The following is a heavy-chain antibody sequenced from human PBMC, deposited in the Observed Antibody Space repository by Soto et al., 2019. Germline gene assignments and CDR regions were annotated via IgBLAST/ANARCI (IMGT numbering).Heavy chain of an antibody. J-gene: IGHJ6*02. CDR2: IYPGDSDT. Sequence: GESLKISCKGSGYSFTSYWIGWVRQMPGKGLGWMGIIYPGDSDTRYSPSFQGQVTISADKSISTAYLQWSSLKASDTAMYYCARRREDYYYGMDVWGQGTTVTVSS. CDR3: ARRREDYYYGMDV. CDR1: GYSFTSYW. D-gene: IGHD3-10*01. V-gene: IGHV5-51*01.